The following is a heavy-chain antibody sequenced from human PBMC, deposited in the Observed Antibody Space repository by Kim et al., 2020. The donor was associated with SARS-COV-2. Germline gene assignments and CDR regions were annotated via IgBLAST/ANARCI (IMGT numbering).Heavy chain of an antibody. V-gene: IGHV1-24*01. CDR3: AGVLSLLFGVSTRSFDY. D-gene: IGHD3-10*02. J-gene: IGHJ4*02. CDR1: RYSLTELS. CDR2: FGREDGQT. Sequence: ASVKVSCKVSRYSLTELSVHWVRQAPGKGLEWMGSFGREDGQTIYAQNFQGRVTVTDDTSTHTSYMELSSLRSEDTAVYYCAGVLSLLFGVSTRSFDYWGQGTLVTVSS.